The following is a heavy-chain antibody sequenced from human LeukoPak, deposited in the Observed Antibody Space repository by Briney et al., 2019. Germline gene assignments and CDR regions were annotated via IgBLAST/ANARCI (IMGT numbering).Heavy chain of an antibody. CDR2: IYTSGST. Sequence: SETLSLTCSVSDGSMKSYHWSWIRQPAGKGLEWIGRIYTSGSTDYNPSLMSRVTMSVDTSKNQFSLKLRSMTAADTAVYCCARGAYDSGSYSDYFDYWGQGTLVTVSS. D-gene: IGHD3-10*01. J-gene: IGHJ4*02. CDR3: ARGAYDSGSYSDYFDY. V-gene: IGHV4-4*07. CDR1: DGSMKSYH.